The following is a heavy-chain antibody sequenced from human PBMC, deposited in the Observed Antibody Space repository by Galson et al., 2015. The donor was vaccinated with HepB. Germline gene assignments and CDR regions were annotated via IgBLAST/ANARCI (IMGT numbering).Heavy chain of an antibody. CDR2: FSGIGGGT. J-gene: IGHJ2*01. Sequence: SLRLSCAASGFTFSSYAMSWVRQAPGKGLEWVSAFSGIGGGTYYADSVTGRFTTSRDNSKNTLYLQMNSLRAEDTAVYYCAKDVTSSSVWYFDLWGRGTLVTVSS. V-gene: IGHV3-23*01. CDR3: AKDVTSSSVWYFDL. CDR1: GFTFSSYA. D-gene: IGHD6-6*01.